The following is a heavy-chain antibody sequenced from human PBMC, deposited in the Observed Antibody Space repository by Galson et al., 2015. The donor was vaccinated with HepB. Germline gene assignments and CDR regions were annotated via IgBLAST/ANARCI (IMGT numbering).Heavy chain of an antibody. CDR3: ARSPLRFLDWLPYYDYYYMDV. D-gene: IGHD3-3*01. Sequence: SVKVSCKASGYTFTDYVLNRVRQAPGQGLEWMGWMNTNTGKPTYAPGFAGRFVFSLDTSVTTAYLQISSLETDDTAVYYCARSPLRFLDWLPYYDYYYMDVWGEGTTVTVSS. CDR1: GYTFTDYV. CDR2: MNTNTGKP. V-gene: IGHV7-4-1*02. J-gene: IGHJ6*03.